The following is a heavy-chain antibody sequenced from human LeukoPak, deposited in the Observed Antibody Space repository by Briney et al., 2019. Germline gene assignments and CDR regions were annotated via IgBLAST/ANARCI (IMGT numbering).Heavy chain of an antibody. Sequence: GGSLRLSCVGSGFTFSSTWMSWVRQAPGKGLEWVARIKEDGSEKYYVDSVKGRFTISRDNSKSTLYLQMDSLRAEDTAVYYCAKCGNSGCHLIDYWGQGTLVTVSS. CDR3: AKCGNSGCHLIDY. D-gene: IGHD5-12*01. J-gene: IGHJ4*02. CDR1: GFTFSSTW. V-gene: IGHV3-7*05. CDR2: IKEDGSEK.